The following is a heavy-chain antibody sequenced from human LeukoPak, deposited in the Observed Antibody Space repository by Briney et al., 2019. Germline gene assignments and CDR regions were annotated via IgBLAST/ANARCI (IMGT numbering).Heavy chain of an antibody. D-gene: IGHD4-23*01. CDR3: ARESVVTASVFDY. Sequence: SETLSLACSFSGVSNRSSRYYWGWIRQSPGKGLEGIGGIFYTKTTSTTSYHPSPNSRVTIPVDTSENQFSLNLSSVTAAETAVYYCARESVVTASVFDYWGQGNLVTVSS. CDR1: GVSNRSSRYY. V-gene: IGHV4-39*07. J-gene: IGHJ4*02. CDR2: IFYTKTTSTT.